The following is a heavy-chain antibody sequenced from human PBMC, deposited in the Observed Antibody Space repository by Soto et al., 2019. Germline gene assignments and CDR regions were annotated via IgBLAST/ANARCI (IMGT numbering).Heavy chain of an antibody. Sequence: QVQLVQSGAEVKKPGSSVKVSCKASGGTFSSYAISWVRQAPGQGLEWMGGIIPIFGTANYAQKFQGRVTITADESTSTAYMELSSLRSEDTAVYYCAGGYYDILTGYPGGGMDVWGQGTTVTVSS. V-gene: IGHV1-69*12. D-gene: IGHD3-9*01. CDR2: IIPIFGTA. CDR1: GGTFSSYA. CDR3: AGGYYDILTGYPGGGMDV. J-gene: IGHJ6*02.